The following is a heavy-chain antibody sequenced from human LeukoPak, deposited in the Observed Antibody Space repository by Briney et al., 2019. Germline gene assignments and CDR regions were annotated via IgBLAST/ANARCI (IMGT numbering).Heavy chain of an antibody. CDR2: IKQDGSEK. CDR1: GFIFSDFY. CDR3: AKDTRRRYFDWLLDKYYFDY. J-gene: IGHJ4*02. D-gene: IGHD3-9*01. V-gene: IGHV3-7*01. Sequence: GGSLRLSCAASGFIFSDFYMDWVRQAPGKGLEWVANIKQDGSEKYYVDSVKGRFTISRDNSKNTLYLQMNRLRAEDTAVYYCAKDTRRRYFDWLLDKYYFDYWGQGTLVTVSS.